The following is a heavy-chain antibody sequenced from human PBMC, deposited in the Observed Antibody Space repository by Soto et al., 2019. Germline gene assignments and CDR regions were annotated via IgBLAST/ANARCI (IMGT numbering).Heavy chain of an antibody. CDR1: GGTFSSYA. Sequence: GASVKVSCKASGGTFSSYAISWVRQAPGQGLEWMGGIIPIFGTANYAQKFQGRVTITADESTSTAYMELSSLRSEDTAVYYCARCVSSGLRGQTLWFDPWGQGTLVTVS. D-gene: IGHD6-25*01. CDR3: ARCVSSGLRGQTLWFDP. CDR2: IIPIFGTA. V-gene: IGHV1-69*13. J-gene: IGHJ5*02.